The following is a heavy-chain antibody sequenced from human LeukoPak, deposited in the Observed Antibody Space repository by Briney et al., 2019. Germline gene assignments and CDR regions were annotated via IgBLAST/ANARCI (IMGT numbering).Heavy chain of an antibody. V-gene: IGHV1-2*02. J-gene: IGHJ3*02. Sequence: ASVKVSCKASGYTSTGYYMHWVRQAPGQGLEWMGWINPNSGGTNYAQKFQGRVTMTRDTSISTAYMELSRLRSDDTAVYYCARSPRGLGAFDIWGQGTMVTVSS. D-gene: IGHD2-21*01. CDR2: INPNSGGT. CDR3: ARSPRGLGAFDI. CDR1: GYTSTGYY.